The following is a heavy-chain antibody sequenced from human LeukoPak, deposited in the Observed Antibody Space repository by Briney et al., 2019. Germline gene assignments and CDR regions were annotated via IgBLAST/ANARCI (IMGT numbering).Heavy chain of an antibody. Sequence: GGSLRLSCSASGFTFSTYWMSWVRQAPGKGLEWVSAISNNGGYTYYADSVKGRFTISRDNSKNTLYLQMNSLRAEDTAVYYCAKVLEWLLWDYWGQGTLVTVSS. J-gene: IGHJ4*02. CDR3: AKVLEWLLWDY. CDR2: ISNNGGYT. CDR1: GFTFSTYW. D-gene: IGHD3-3*01. V-gene: IGHV3-23*01.